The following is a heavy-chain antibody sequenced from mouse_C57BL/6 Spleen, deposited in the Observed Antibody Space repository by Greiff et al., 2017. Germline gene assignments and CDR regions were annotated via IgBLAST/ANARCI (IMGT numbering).Heavy chain of an antibody. CDR2: INPNNGGT. CDR3: ASFYYGYESYAMDY. Sequence: VQLQQSGPELVKPGASVKISCKASGYTFTDYYMNWVKQSHGKSLEWIGDINPNNGGTSYNQKFKGKATLTVDKSSSTAYMELRSLTSEDSAVYYCASFYYGYESYAMDYWGQGTSVTVSS. CDR1: GYTFTDYY. J-gene: IGHJ4*01. D-gene: IGHD2-2*01. V-gene: IGHV1-26*01.